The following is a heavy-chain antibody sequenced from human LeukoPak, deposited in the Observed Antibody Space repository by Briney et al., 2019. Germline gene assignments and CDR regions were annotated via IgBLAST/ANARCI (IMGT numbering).Heavy chain of an antibody. J-gene: IGHJ4*02. Sequence: GGSLRLSCAASGFTFSGYSMSWVRQAPGKGLEWISYISSTSSTIRSADSVEGRVTISRDNAKNSLYLQMNSLRHEDTAVYYCVRTRAGYFFDYWGQGSLVTVSS. CDR2: ISSTSSTI. V-gene: IGHV3-48*02. CDR1: GFTFSGYS. CDR3: VRTRAGYFFDY.